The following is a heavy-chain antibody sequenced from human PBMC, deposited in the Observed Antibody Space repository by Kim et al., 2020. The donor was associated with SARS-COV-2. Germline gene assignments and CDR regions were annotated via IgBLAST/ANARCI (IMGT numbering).Heavy chain of an antibody. D-gene: IGHD3-10*01. CDR3: ARDKELLWFGELSSWFDP. Sequence: KGRFTIARGNAKNSLYLQMNSLRAEDTAVYYCARDKELLWFGELSSWFDPWGQGTLVTVSS. V-gene: IGHV3-11*06. J-gene: IGHJ5*02.